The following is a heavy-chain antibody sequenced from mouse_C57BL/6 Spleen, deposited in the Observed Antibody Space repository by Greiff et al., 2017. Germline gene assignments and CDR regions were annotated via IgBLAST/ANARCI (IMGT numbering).Heavy chain of an antibody. CDR3: ASGSPMDY. Sequence: QVQLQQPGAELVKPGASVKLSCKASGYTFTSYWMQWVKQRPGQGLEWIGEIDPSDSYTNYNQKFKGKATLTVDTSSSTAYMQLSSLTSEDSAVYYCASGSPMDYWGQGTSVTVSS. J-gene: IGHJ4*01. D-gene: IGHD1-1*01. CDR2: IDPSDSYT. CDR1: GYTFTSYW. V-gene: IGHV1-50*01.